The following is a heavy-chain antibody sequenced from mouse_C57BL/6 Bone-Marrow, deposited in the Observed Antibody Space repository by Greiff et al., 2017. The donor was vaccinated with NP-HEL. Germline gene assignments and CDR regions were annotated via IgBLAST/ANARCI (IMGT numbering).Heavy chain of an antibody. D-gene: IGHD1-1*01. CDR2: ISNGGGST. J-gene: IGHJ4*01. Sequence: EVQRVESGGGLVQPGGSLKLSCAASGFTFSDYYMYWVRQTPEKRLEWVAYISNGGGSTYYPDTVKGRFTISRDNAKNTLYLQMSRLKSEDTAMYYCARQDLITDYYAMDYWGQGTSVTVSS. CDR3: ARQDLITDYYAMDY. V-gene: IGHV5-12*01. CDR1: GFTFSDYY.